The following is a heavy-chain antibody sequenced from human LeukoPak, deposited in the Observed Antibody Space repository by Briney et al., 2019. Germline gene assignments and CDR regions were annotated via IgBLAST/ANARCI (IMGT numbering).Heavy chain of an antibody. CDR3: ATDGVPAAADH. D-gene: IGHD2-2*01. Sequence: PGGSLGLSCAASGFTFSRHWMTWVRRAPGKGLEWVANIKQDGSEKYYVDSVRGRFTISRDNAESSLSLHMDSLRAEDTAVYYCATDGVPAAADHRGQGTLVIVSS. CDR1: GFTFSRHW. CDR2: IKQDGSEK. J-gene: IGHJ4*02. V-gene: IGHV3-7*01.